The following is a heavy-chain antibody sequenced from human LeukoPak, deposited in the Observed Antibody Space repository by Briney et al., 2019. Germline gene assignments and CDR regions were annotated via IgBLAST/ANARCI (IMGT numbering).Heavy chain of an antibody. V-gene: IGHV3-21*01. D-gene: IGHD3-10*01. Sequence: GGSLRLSCAASGFTFSSYSMNWVRQAPGKGLEWVSSISSSSSYIYYADSVKGRFTISRDNAKNSLYLQMNSLRAEDTAVYYCARDRLWFGDPADYWGQGTLVAVS. J-gene: IGHJ4*02. CDR3: ARDRLWFGDPADY. CDR1: GFTFSSYS. CDR2: ISSSSSYI.